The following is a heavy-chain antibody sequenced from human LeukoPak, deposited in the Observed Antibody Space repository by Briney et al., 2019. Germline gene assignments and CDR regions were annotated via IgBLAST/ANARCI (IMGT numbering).Heavy chain of an antibody. CDR3: ARARYCSSASCPSPYYYYYMDV. V-gene: IGHV5-51*01. Sequence: GESLKISCKGSGYSFTNYWIGWVRQMPGKGLQWMGIIYPGDSDTTYSPSFQGQVTISADKSISTAYLQWRSLKASDTAMYYCARARYCSSASCPSPYYYYYMDVWGKGTSITVSS. J-gene: IGHJ6*03. CDR2: IYPGDSDT. CDR1: GYSFTNYW. D-gene: IGHD2-2*01.